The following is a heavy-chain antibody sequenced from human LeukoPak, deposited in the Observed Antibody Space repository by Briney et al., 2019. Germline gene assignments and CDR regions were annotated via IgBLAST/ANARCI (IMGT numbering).Heavy chain of an antibody. CDR3: ARLDFCGLGYCSDGSRLDAFDF. CDR1: GGSISSYY. D-gene: IGHD2-15*01. V-gene: IGHV4-59*12. Sequence: NPSETLSLTCTVSGGSISSYYWSWIRQPPGKGLEWIGYIYYSGSTNYNPSLKSRVIISVDTSKNQFSLKLNSVTAADTAVYYCARLDFCGLGYCSDGSRLDAFDFWGQGTVVTVSS. J-gene: IGHJ3*01. CDR2: IYYSGST.